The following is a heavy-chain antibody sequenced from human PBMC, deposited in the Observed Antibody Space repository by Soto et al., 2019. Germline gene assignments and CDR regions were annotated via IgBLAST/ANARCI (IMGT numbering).Heavy chain of an antibody. CDR3: ARDQSSTGYSGYDFQGIFDY. CDR1: GFTFSSYG. CDR2: IWYDGSNK. J-gene: IGHJ4*02. V-gene: IGHV3-33*01. Sequence: PGGSLRLSCAASGFTFSSYGMHWVRQAPGKGLEWVAVIWYDGSNKYYADSVKGRFTISRDNSKNTLYLQMNSLRAEDTAVYYCARDQSSTGYSGYDFQGIFDYWGQGTLVTVS. D-gene: IGHD5-12*01.